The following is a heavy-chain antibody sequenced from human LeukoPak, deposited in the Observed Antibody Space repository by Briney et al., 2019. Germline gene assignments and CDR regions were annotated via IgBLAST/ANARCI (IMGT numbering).Heavy chain of an antibody. CDR1: GGSFSGYY. CDR2: INHSGST. Sequence: PSETLSLTCAVYGGSFSGYYWSWIRQPPGKGLEWIGEINHSGSTNYNPSLKSRVTISVDTSKNQFSLKLSSVTAADTAVYYCVRHASGEDYWGQGTLVTVSS. V-gene: IGHV4-34*01. D-gene: IGHD2-15*01. CDR3: VRHASGEDY. J-gene: IGHJ4*02.